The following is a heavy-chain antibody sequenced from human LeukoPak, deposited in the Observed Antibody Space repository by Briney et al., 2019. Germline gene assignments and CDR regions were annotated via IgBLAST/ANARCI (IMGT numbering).Heavy chain of an antibody. V-gene: IGHV4-59*01. CDR3: ARGYYDSSGYLISYNWFDP. J-gene: IGHJ5*02. CDR1: GGSISHYY. CDR2: IYYSGGT. D-gene: IGHD3-22*01. Sequence: SETLSLTCTVSGGSISHYYWSWIRQPPGKGLEWIGYIYYSGGTNYNPSLKSRVTISVDTSKNQFPLKLSSVTAADTAVYYCARGYYDSSGYLISYNWFDPWGQGTLVTVSS.